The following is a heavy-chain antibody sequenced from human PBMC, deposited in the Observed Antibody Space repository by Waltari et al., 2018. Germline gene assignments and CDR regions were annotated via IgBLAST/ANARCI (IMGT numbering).Heavy chain of an antibody. CDR1: EGSFSAFF. D-gene: IGHD2-15*01. J-gene: IGHJ4*02. CDR3: VRSHCIGDSCFRYFDS. Sequence: VRLDQWGTELVEPWETLSLTCAVYEGSFSAFFWSWVRQAPGKGLEWIGEINHGVKTDYNPSLKSRLFMSVDPSKNQFSLMLSSVTAADTAVYYCVRSHCIGDSCFRYFDSWGQGTLGTVSS. CDR2: INHGVKT. V-gene: IGHV4-34*01.